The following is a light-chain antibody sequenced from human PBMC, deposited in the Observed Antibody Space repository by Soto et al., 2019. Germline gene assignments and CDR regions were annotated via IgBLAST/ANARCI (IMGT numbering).Light chain of an antibody. CDR3: QQYYSYPPK. Sequence: AIRMTQSPSSLSASTGDRVTITCRASQGISSYLAWYQQKPGKAPKLLIYAASTLQSGVPSRFSGSGSGTDFTLTTSCLQSEDFATYYCQQYYSYPPKFGQGTKVEIK. V-gene: IGKV1-8*01. J-gene: IGKJ1*01. CDR1: QGISSY. CDR2: AAS.